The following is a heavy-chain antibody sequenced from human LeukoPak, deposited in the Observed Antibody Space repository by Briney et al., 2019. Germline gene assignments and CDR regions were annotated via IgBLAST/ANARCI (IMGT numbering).Heavy chain of an antibody. J-gene: IGHJ4*02. CDR1: GFTFSSYA. CDR3: ARDRAYGTMVRGADY. V-gene: IGHV3-30-3*01. D-gene: IGHD3-10*01. Sequence: GRSLRLSCAASGFTFSSYAMHWVRQAPGKGLEWVAVISYDGSNKYYVDSVKGRFTISRDNSKNTLYLQMNSLRAEDTAVYYCARDRAYGTMVRGADYWGQGTLVTVSS. CDR2: ISYDGSNK.